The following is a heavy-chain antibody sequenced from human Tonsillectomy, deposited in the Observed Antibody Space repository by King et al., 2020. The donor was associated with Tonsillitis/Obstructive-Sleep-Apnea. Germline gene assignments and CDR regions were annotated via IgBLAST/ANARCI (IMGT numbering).Heavy chain of an antibody. CDR2: IWYDGSNE. CDR3: ARDDLWTGYLGYFQH. D-gene: IGHD3/OR15-3a*01. J-gene: IGHJ1*01. V-gene: IGHV3-33*01. CDR1: GFTFSTYG. Sequence: QLVQSGGGVVQPGRSLRLSCAASGFTFSTYGMHWVRQAPGKGLEWVAVIWYDGSNEYYADSVKGRFTISKDNSKNTLYLQMNSLRAEDTGVYYCARDDLWTGYLGYFQHWGQGTLVTVSS.